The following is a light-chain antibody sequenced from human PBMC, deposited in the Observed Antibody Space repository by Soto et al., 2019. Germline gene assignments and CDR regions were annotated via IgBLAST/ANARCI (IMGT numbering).Light chain of an antibody. CDR2: WAS. V-gene: IGKV4-1*01. J-gene: IGKJ1*01. Sequence: DIVMTQSPDSLAVSLGERATINCKSSQSVLHSPNNKNYLAWYQHKPGQPPKMLIYWASSRESGVPDRFSGSGSGKDFTLTISSLQSEDVAVYYCQQYYTNSWSFGQGTKVEIK. CDR3: QQYYTNSWS. CDR1: QSVLHSPNNKNY.